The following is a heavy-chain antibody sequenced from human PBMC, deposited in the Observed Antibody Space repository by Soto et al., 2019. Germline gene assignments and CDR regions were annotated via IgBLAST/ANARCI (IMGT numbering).Heavy chain of an antibody. J-gene: IGHJ4*02. CDR1: GGSTSSGDYY. D-gene: IGHD3-22*01. CDR2: IYYSGST. V-gene: IGHV4-30-4*01. Sequence: TLSLTCTVSGGSTSSGDYYCSWIRQPPLKGLEWIGYIYYSGSTYYNPSLKSRVTISVDTSKNQFSLKLSSVTAADTAVYYCARASKEYYYDSSGKLAYWGQGTMVTLSS. CDR3: ARASKEYYYDSSGKLAY.